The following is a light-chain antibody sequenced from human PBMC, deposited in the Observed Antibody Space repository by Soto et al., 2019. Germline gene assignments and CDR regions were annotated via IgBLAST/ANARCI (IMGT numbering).Light chain of an antibody. CDR3: LLYYGGARV. CDR2: DTN. Sequence: QAVVTQEPSLTVSPGGTVILTCGSSTGAVTSGHYPYWFQQKPGQAPRTLIYDTNNKHSWTPARFSGALLGGKAALTLSGAQPEDEAEYYCLLYYGGARVFGGGTKVTVL. CDR1: TGAVTSGHY. J-gene: IGLJ3*02. V-gene: IGLV7-46*01.